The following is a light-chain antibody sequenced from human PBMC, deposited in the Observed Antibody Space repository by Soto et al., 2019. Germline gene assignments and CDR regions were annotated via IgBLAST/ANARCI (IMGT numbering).Light chain of an antibody. V-gene: IGKV3-11*01. CDR3: QQRNNWPRT. CDR2: DAS. Sequence: EIVLTQSPATLSLSPGERATLSCRASQSVSRYLAWYQQKPGQAPRLLIYDASNRATGIPARFSGSGSGTDFTLTISRLVHEDLAVYYCQQRNNWPRTFGQGTKLEIK. CDR1: QSVSRY. J-gene: IGKJ2*01.